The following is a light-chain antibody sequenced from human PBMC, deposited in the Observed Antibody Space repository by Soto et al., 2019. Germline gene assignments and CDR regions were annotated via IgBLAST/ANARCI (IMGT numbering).Light chain of an antibody. Sequence: ENVLTQSPGTLSLSPGEGATLSCRASQSVSSSYLAWYQQKPCQAPRLLIYAGSTRATGIPASFSGGGSGTEFTLTISSLQSEDFAVYYCQQYAKWSWTLGQGSMVDIK. J-gene: IGKJ1*01. CDR1: QSVSSSY. CDR3: QQYAKWSWT. V-gene: IGKV3-20*01. CDR2: AGS.